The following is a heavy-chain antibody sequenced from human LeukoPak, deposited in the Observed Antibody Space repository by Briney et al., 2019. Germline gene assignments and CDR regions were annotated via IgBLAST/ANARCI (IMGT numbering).Heavy chain of an antibody. V-gene: IGHV3-48*04. J-gene: IGHJ4*02. CDR1: GFTFSSYS. CDR2: ISSSSSTI. Sequence: PGGSLRLSCAASGFTFSSYSMNWVRQAPGKGLEWVSYISSSSSTIYYADSVKGRFTISRDNAKNSLYLQMNSLRAEDTAVYYCARDQPHDYVWGSYRYPLDYWGQGTLVTVSS. CDR3: ARDQPHDYVWGSYRYPLDY. D-gene: IGHD3-16*02.